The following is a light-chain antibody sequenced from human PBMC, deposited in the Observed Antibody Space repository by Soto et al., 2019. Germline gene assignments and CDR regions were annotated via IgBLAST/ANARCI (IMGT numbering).Light chain of an antibody. Sequence: EVVLTQSPATLSVSPGERVTLSCRASQSISGNLAWYQHKPGQAPRLLISGATRATDLPARFSASGSGTDYTLTISSLQSEDSAVYYCHQYNKWPPFTFGGGTKVE. CDR3: HQYNKWPPFT. J-gene: IGKJ4*01. CDR2: GA. CDR1: QSISGN. V-gene: IGKV3-15*01.